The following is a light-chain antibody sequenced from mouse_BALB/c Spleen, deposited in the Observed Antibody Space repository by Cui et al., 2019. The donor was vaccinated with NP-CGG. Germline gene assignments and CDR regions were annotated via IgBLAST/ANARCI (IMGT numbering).Light chain of an antibody. CDR1: TGAVTTSNY. Sequence: QAVVTQESAPTTSPGETVTLTCRSSTGAVTTSNYANWVQEKPDHLFTGLIGGTKNRVPGVPARFSGSLIGDKAALTITGAQTEDEARYFCALWYSNHWVFGGGTKLTVL. V-gene: IGLV1*01. J-gene: IGLJ1*01. CDR3: ALWYSNHWV. CDR2: GTK.